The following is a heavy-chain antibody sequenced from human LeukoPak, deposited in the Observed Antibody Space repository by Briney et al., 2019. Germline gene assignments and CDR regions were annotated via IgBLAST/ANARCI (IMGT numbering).Heavy chain of an antibody. CDR3: ASFTVVGSYYYYMGV. V-gene: IGHV3-69-1*01. J-gene: IGHJ6*03. CDR1: GITFSDYS. Sequence: PGGSLRLSCTASGITFSDYSMNWVRQTPGKGLEWVSYISSSSTIYYADSVRGRFTISRDNAKNSLYLQMNSLRAEDSAVYYCASFTVVGSYYYYMGVWGNGTTVTVSS. D-gene: IGHD3-10*01. CDR2: ISSSSTI.